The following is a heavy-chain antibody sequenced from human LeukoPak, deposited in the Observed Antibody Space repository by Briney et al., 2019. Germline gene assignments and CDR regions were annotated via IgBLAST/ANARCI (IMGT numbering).Heavy chain of an antibody. CDR3: VGERQDTIVHTGAFDF. CDR2: IATDGSQT. V-gene: IGHV3-30-3*01. CDR1: GFTLTNHI. J-gene: IGHJ3*01. D-gene: IGHD1-14*01. Sequence: GGSLRLSCAASGFTLTNHIMHWVRQAPGKGLEWVASIATDGSQTFYRGSVKGRFTISRDNSENKLYLQMNNLRAEDTAVYFCVGERQDTIVHTGAFDFWGQGTMLSVSS.